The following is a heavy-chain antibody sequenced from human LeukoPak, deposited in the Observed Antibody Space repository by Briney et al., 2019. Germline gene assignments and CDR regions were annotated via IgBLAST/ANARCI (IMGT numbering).Heavy chain of an antibody. CDR3: ATIPTGGLVRAGVIDV. CDR1: GFTVSSNY. CDR2: ISATSTFI. V-gene: IGHV3-21*01. J-gene: IGHJ6*02. Sequence: GALRLSCAASGFTVSSNYMSWVRQAPGKGLEWVSSISATSTFIEDADSVKGRFTISRDNAKNSVYLQMDSLKDEDTAVYYCATIPTGGLVRAGVIDVWGQGTTVTVSS. D-gene: IGHD2-21*01.